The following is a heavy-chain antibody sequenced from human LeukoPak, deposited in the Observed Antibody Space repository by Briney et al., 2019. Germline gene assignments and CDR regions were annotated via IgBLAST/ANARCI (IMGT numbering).Heavy chain of an antibody. Sequence: SETLPLTCAVYGGSFSGYYWSWIRQPPGKGLEWIGEINHSGSTNYNPSLKSRVTISVDTSKNQFSLKLSSVTAADTAVYYCARGYLAGYSSSWYGGAYDYWGQGTLVTVSS. CDR2: INHSGST. CDR3: ARGYLAGYSSSWYGGAYDY. V-gene: IGHV4-34*01. D-gene: IGHD6-13*01. CDR1: GGSFSGYY. J-gene: IGHJ4*02.